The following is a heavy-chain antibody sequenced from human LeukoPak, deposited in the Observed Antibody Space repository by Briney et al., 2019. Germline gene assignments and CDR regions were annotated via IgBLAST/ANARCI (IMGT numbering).Heavy chain of an antibody. D-gene: IGHD3-10*01. CDR3: ARLYDSGSLFDY. CDR2: IYYSGST. J-gene: IGHJ4*02. CDR1: GGSISSYY. Sequence: SETLSLTCTVSGGSISSYYWSWIRQPPGKGLEWIGYIYYSGSTNYNPSLKSRVTISVDTSKNQFSLKLSSVTAADTAVYYCARLYDSGSLFDYWGQGTLVTVSS. V-gene: IGHV4-59*08.